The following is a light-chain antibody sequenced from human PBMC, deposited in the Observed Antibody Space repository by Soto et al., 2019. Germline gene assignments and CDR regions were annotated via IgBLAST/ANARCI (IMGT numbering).Light chain of an antibody. J-gene: IGLJ2*01. CDR3: CSYAGSYTYVV. CDR1: SSDVGGYNY. V-gene: IGLV2-11*01. CDR2: DVS. Sequence: QSALTQPRSVSGSPGQSVTISCTGTSSDVGGYNYVSWYQQNPGKAPKLMIYDVSKRPSGVPDRFSGYKSGNTASLTISGLQAEDEADYYCCSYAGSYTYVVCGGGTKLTVL.